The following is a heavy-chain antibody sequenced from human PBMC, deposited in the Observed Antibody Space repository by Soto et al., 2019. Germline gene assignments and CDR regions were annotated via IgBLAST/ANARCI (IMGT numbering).Heavy chain of an antibody. J-gene: IGHJ5*02. CDR3: ASSYDFWTGGWFDP. D-gene: IGHD3-3*01. CDR1: GVSISSSSYY. CDR2: IYYSGST. V-gene: IGHV4-39*01. Sequence: TSETLSLTCTVSGVSISSSSYYWGWIRQPPGKGLEWIGSIYYSGSTYYNPSLKSRVTISVDTSKNQFSLKLSSVTAADTAVYYCASSYDFWTGGWFDPWGQGTLVTVSS.